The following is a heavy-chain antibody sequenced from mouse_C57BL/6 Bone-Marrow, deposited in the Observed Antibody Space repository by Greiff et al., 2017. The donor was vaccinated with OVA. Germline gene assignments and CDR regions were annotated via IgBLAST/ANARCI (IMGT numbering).Heavy chain of an antibody. CDR3: ANSDGYCLDY. J-gene: IGHJ2*01. D-gene: IGHD2-3*01. V-gene: IGHV5-6*01. Sequence: EVMLVESGGDLVKPGGSLKLSCAASGFTFSSYGMSWVRQTPDKRLEWVATISSGGSYTYYPDSVKGRFTISRDNAKNTLYLQMSSLKSEDTAMYYCANSDGYCLDYWGRGTTLTVSS. CDR1: GFTFSSYG. CDR2: ISSGGSYT.